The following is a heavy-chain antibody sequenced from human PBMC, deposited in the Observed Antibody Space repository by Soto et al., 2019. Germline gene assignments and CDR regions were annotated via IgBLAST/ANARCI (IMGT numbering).Heavy chain of an antibody. Sequence: ASVKVSCKASGYTFTSYGISWVRQAPGQGLEWMGWISAYNGNTNYAQKLQGRVTMTTDTSTSTAYMELRSLRSDDTAVYYCARGGDAGAYYYYYGTDVWGQGTTVTVSS. CDR3: ARGGDAGAYYYYYGTDV. CDR2: ISAYNGNT. CDR1: GYTFTSYG. D-gene: IGHD3-10*01. J-gene: IGHJ6*02. V-gene: IGHV1-18*01.